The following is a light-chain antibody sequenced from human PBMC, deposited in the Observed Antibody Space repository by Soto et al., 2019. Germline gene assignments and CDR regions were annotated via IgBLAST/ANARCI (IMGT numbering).Light chain of an antibody. CDR3: QQYSSYSPWT. J-gene: IGKJ1*01. CDR1: QSISSW. Sequence: DSQMTQSPSTLSASVGDRVTITCRASQSISSWLAWYQQKPEKAPKLLIYKASSLESGVPSRFSGSGSGTEFTLTISSLQPDYFATYYCQQYSSYSPWTFGQGTKVDIK. V-gene: IGKV1-5*03. CDR2: KAS.